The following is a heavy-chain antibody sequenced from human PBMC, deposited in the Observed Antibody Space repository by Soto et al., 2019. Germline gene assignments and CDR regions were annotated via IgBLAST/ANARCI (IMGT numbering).Heavy chain of an antibody. CDR2: IYYSGST. CDR3: ARIPSSGAVAGPLDAFDI. D-gene: IGHD6-19*01. V-gene: IGHV4-39*01. CDR1: GGSISSSSYY. J-gene: IGHJ3*02. Sequence: PSETLYLTCTVSGGSISSSSYYWGWIRQPPGKGLEWIGSIYYSGSTYYNPSLKSRVTISVDTSKNQFSLKLSSVTAADTAVYYCARIPSSGAVAGPLDAFDIWGQGTMVTVSS.